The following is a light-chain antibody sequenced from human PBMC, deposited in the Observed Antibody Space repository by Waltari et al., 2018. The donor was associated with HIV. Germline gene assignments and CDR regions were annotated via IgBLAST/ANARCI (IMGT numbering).Light chain of an antibody. V-gene: IGLV3-25*03. CDR3: LSADSSGTYV. CDR1: ASPQQY. Sequence: SSELTQPPSVSVSPGQTARITCSGDASPQQYTHWFQQKPGQAPLVVIHKNTERPSGIPERFSASRSGTTVTLTISGVQTDDEADYYCLSADSSGTYVFGPGTTVTVL. J-gene: IGLJ1*01. CDR2: KNT.